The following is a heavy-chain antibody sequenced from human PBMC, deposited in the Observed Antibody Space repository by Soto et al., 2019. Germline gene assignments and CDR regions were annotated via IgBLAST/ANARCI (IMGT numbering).Heavy chain of an antibody. CDR3: AGRSGGVDY. CDR1: GGTFSSYA. V-gene: IGHV1-8*03. Sequence: ASVKVSCKASGGTFSSYAISWVRQAPGQGLEWLGWMIPNSGNTGYAQKFQGRVTITRNTSISTAYMELSSLRSEDTAVYYCAGRSGGVDYWGQGTLVTVSS. J-gene: IGHJ4*02. D-gene: IGHD3-10*01. CDR2: MIPNSGNT.